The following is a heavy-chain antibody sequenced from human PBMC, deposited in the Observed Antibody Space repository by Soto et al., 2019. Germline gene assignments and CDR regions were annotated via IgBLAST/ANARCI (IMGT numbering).Heavy chain of an antibody. CDR1: GFTFSNYD. V-gene: IGHV3-13*05. Sequence: GGSLRLSCAASGFTFSNYDMHWVHQATGKGLEWASSIGTAGDPYYPGSVKGRFNISKEEAKNSLFLQLSRLRAGDTGVYYCARGSHLGSYGYFDYWGQGTLVTVSS. CDR3: ARGSHLGSYGYFDY. D-gene: IGHD1-26*01. J-gene: IGHJ4*02. CDR2: IGTAGDP.